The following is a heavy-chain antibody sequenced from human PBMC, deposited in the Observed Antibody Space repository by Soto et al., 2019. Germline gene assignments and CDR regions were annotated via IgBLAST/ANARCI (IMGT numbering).Heavy chain of an antibody. V-gene: IGHV1-8*01. Sequence: ASVKVSCKASGYTFNSHDISRVRQATGQGLEWMGWVNPSSGDAGYEQKFQGRVTMTTNTSISTAYMELSSLKSEDTAVYYCARIVGGSGTRLDYWG. CDR2: VNPSSGDA. CDR1: GYTFNSHD. CDR3: ARIVGGSGTRLDY. D-gene: IGHD1-1*01. J-gene: IGHJ4*01.